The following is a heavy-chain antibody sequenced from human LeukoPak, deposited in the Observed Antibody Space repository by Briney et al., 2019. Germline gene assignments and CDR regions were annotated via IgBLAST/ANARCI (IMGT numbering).Heavy chain of an antibody. J-gene: IGHJ6*04. CDR3: ARRGFGWCSAGSWLCPYYYYGMDV. CDR2: ISAYNGNT. D-gene: IGHD2-15*01. V-gene: IGHV1-18*04. CDR1: GYTFTSYG. Sequence: ASVKVSCKASGYTFTSYGISWVRQAPGQGLEWMGWISAYNGNTNYAQKLQGRVTMTTDTSTSTAYMELRSLRSDDTAVYYCARRGFGWCSAGSWLCPYYYYGMDVWGKGTTVTVSS.